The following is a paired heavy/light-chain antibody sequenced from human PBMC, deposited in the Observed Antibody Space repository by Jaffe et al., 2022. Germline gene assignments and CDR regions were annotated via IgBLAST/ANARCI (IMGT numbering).Light chain of an antibody. CDR3: QQYYSTLFT. CDR1: QSVLYSSNNKNY. V-gene: IGKV4-1*01. J-gene: IGKJ5*01. CDR2: WAS. Sequence: DIVMTQSPDSLAVSLGERATINCKSSQSVLYSSNNKNYLAWYQQKPGQPPKLLIYWASTRESGVPDRFSGSGSGTDFTLTISSLQAEDVAVYYCQQYYSTLFTFGQGTRLEIK.
Heavy chain of an antibody. J-gene: IGHJ4*02. Sequence: QLQLQESGPGLVKPSETLSLTCTVSGGSISSSSYYWGWIRQPPGKGLEWIGSIYYSGSTYYNPSLKSRVTISVDTSKNQFSLKLSSVTAADTAVYYCARHQSAQPPGGLFGVVIMPFDYWGQGTLVTVSS. CDR1: GGSISSSSYY. CDR2: IYYSGST. D-gene: IGHD3-3*01. CDR3: ARHQSAQPPGGLFGVVIMPFDY. V-gene: IGHV4-39*01.